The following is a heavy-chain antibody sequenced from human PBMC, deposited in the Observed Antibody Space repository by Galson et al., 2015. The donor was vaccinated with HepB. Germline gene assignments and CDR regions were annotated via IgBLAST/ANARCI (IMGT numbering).Heavy chain of an antibody. D-gene: IGHD4-17*01. CDR3: ARAPGMTTVSRYYFDY. V-gene: IGHV1-2*04. Sequence: SVKVSCKASGYTFTGYYMHWVRQAPGQGLEWMGWINPNSGGTNYAQKFQGWVTMTRDTSISTAYMELSRLRSDDTAVYYCARAPGMTTVSRYYFDYWGQGTLVTVSS. J-gene: IGHJ4*02. CDR1: GYTFTGYY. CDR2: INPNSGGT.